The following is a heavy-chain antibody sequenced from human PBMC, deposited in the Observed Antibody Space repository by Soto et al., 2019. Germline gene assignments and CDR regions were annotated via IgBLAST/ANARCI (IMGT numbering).Heavy chain of an antibody. CDR1: GYTFTALY. V-gene: IGHV1-2*02. J-gene: IGHJ5*02. CDR3: TTLRLDP. CDR2: VNPNTGLT. Sequence: ASVKVSCKASGYTFTALYMNWVRQAPGQGLEWMGWVNPNTGLTKYAQKFQGRVSMTRDTSINTAYKELSGLTSDDTAVYYCTTLRLDPWGQGTLVTVSS. D-gene: IGHD3-9*01.